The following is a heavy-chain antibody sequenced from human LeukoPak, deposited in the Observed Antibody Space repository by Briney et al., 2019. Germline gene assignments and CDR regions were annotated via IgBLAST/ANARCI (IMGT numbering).Heavy chain of an antibody. CDR3: ARVGYSYGYDY. V-gene: IGHV4-4*02. CDR1: GGSISSSNW. D-gene: IGHD5-18*01. CDR2: IYHSGST. J-gene: IGHJ4*02. Sequence: PSGTLSLTCAVSGGSISSSNWWSWVRQPPGKGLEWIGEIYHSGSTNYNPSLKSRVTISVDTSKNQFSLRLSSVTAADTAVYYCARVGYSYGYDYWGQGTLVTVSS.